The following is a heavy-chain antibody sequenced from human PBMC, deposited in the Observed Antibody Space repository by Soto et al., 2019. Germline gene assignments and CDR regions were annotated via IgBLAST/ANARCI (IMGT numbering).Heavy chain of an antibody. V-gene: IGHV1-3*01. CDR2: INAGNGNT. J-gene: IGHJ4*02. CDR3: ARGPGGPDGPGDY. CDR1: GYTFTSYA. Sequence: GASVKVSCKPSGYTFTSYAMHWVRQAPGQRLEWMGWINAGNGNTKYSQKFQGRVTITRDTSASTAYMELSSLRSEDTAVYYCARGPGGPDGPGDYCGQGTLVTVSS. D-gene: IGHD2-15*01.